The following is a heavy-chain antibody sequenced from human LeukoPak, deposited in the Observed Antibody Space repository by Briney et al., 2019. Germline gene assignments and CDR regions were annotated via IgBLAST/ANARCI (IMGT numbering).Heavy chain of an antibody. Sequence: GGSLRLSCAASGFTFSSYGMSWFRQAPGKGLEWVGFIRSKGQGGTTEYAASVKGRFTISRDDSKSIAYLQMNSLKTEDTAVCYCTRDFPIVGPTTPFDYWGQGTLVAVSS. V-gene: IGHV3-49*03. CDR3: TRDFPIVGPTTPFDY. D-gene: IGHD1-26*01. J-gene: IGHJ4*02. CDR2: IRSKGQGGTT. CDR1: GFTFSSYG.